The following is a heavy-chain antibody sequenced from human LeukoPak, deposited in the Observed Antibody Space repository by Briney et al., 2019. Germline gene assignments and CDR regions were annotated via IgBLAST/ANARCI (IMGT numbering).Heavy chain of an antibody. CDR1: GYSFTSYW. J-gene: IGHJ4*02. CDR3: ARQKIGYYGSGSFDY. CDR2: IYPGDSDT. V-gene: IGHV5-51*01. Sequence: GESLKISCKGSGYSFTSYWIGWVRQMPGKGLEWMGIIYPGDSDTRYSPSFQGQVTISADKSISTAYPQWSSLKASDTAMYYCARQKIGYYGSGSFDYWGQGTLVTVSS. D-gene: IGHD3-10*01.